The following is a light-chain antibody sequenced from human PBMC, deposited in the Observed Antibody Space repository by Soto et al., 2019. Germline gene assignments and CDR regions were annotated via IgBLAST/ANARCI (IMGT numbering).Light chain of an antibody. CDR2: NSI. CDR1: SSNIGAGYD. V-gene: IGLV1-40*01. Sequence: QSVLTQPPSVSGAPGQRVTISCTGSSSNIGAGYDVQWYQQVPGTAPKLLISNSINRPSGVPDRFSGSKSDTSASLAISGIQADDEADYYCQSFDSSLSGWVFGGGTKLTVL. CDR3: QSFDSSLSGWV. J-gene: IGLJ3*02.